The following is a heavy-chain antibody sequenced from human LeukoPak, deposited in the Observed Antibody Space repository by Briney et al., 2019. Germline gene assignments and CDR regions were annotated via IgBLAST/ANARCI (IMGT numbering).Heavy chain of an antibody. Sequence: SETLSLTCAVYGGSFSGYYWSWIRQPPGNGLEWIGEINHSGSTNYNPSLKSRVTISVDTSKNQFSLKLSSVTDADTAVYYCARASGYLHNDYWGQGTLVTVSS. V-gene: IGHV4-34*01. CDR3: ARASGYLHNDY. CDR1: GGSFSGYY. CDR2: INHSGST. J-gene: IGHJ4*02. D-gene: IGHD5-12*01.